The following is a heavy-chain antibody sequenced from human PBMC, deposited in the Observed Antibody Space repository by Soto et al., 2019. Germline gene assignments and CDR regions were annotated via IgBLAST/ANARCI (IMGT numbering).Heavy chain of an antibody. Sequence: QPGGSLRLSCAASGFTFTSVWMHWVRQAPGKGLEWVSAISGSGGSTYYADSVKGRFTISRDNSKNTLYLQMNSLRAEDTAVYYCAKDASYGDYRYGWFDPWGQGTLVTVSS. D-gene: IGHD4-17*01. CDR2: ISGSGGST. V-gene: IGHV3-23*01. CDR3: AKDASYGDYRYGWFDP. CDR1: GFTFTSVW. J-gene: IGHJ5*02.